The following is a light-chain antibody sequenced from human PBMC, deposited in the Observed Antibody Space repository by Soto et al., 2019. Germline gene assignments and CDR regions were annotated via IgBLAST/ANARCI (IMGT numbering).Light chain of an antibody. CDR1: QGISNY. CDR2: AAS. Sequence: DIQMTQSPSSLSASVGDRVTITCRASQGISNYLAWYQQKPGKVPKLLIYAASTLQSGVPSRFSGSGSGTDFTITISSLQPEDVATYYCQKYNSALEFTFGPGTKVDIK. CDR3: QKYNSALEFT. J-gene: IGKJ3*01. V-gene: IGKV1-27*01.